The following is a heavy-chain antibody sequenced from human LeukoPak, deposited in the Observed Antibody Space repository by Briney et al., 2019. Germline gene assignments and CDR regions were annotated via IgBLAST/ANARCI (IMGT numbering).Heavy chain of an antibody. Sequence: ASVKVSCKASGYTSTGYYMHWVRQAPGQGLEWMGWISAYNGNTNYAQKLQGRVTMTTDTSTSTAYMELRSLRSDDTAVYYCAREHTDYYDSSGYYYWGQGTLVTVSS. CDR1: GYTSTGYY. V-gene: IGHV1-18*04. CDR3: AREHTDYYDSSGYYY. D-gene: IGHD3-22*01. J-gene: IGHJ4*02. CDR2: ISAYNGNT.